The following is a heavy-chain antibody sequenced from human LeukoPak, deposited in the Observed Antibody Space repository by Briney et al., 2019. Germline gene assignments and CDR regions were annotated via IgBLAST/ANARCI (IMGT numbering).Heavy chain of an antibody. CDR2: IKQDGSEK. CDR1: GFTFSNYW. Sequence: GGSLRLSCAASGFTFSNYWMNWVRQAPGKGLEWVANIKQDGSEKYYVDSVKGRYTISRDNAKNSLYLQMNSLRAEDTAVYYCARGGSHWGQGTLVTVSS. V-gene: IGHV3-7*01. J-gene: IGHJ4*02. CDR3: ARGGSH. D-gene: IGHD3-16*01.